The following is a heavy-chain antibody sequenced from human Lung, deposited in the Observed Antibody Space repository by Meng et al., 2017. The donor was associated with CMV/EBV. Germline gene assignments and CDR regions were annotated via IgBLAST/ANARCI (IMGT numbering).Heavy chain of an antibody. CDR2: ISYDGNNK. CDR1: GSTFNNYA. V-gene: IGHV3-30-3*01. D-gene: IGHD1-26*01. Sequence: GGSLRPXCAASGSTFNNYAMHWVRQAQGKGLEWVTVISYDGNNKYYADSVEGRFTITRDNSKNTLYLQVNSLRAEDTAVYYCARVLRTLLDHYYGMDVWGQGTXVTVSS. J-gene: IGHJ6*02. CDR3: ARVLRTLLDHYYGMDV.